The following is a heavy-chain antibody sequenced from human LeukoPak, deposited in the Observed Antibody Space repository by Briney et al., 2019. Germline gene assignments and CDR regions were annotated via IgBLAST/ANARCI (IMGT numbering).Heavy chain of an antibody. D-gene: IGHD3-10*02. J-gene: IGHJ6*04. CDR3: AELGITMIGGV. CDR2: ISKDGNNK. V-gene: IGHV3-30*04. CDR1: GFTFSTYA. Sequence: PGGSLRLSCAASGFTFSTYAMHWVRQAPGKGLEWVAVISKDGNNKYYADSVKGRFTISRDNSKNTLYLQMNSLRAEDTAVYYCAELGITMIGGVWGKGTTVTISS.